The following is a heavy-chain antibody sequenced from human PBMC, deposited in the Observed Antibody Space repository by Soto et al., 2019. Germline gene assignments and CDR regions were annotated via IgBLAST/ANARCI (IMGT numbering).Heavy chain of an antibody. Sequence: PGGSLRLSCAASGFTFSSYGMHWVRQAPGKGLEWVAVISYDGSNKYYADSVKGRFTISRDNSKNTLYLQMNSLRAEDTAVYYCAKDQGQQLDPDNYYCGMDVWGQGTTVTVSS. V-gene: IGHV3-30*18. J-gene: IGHJ6*02. D-gene: IGHD6-13*01. CDR3: AKDQGQQLDPDNYYCGMDV. CDR1: GFTFSSYG. CDR2: ISYDGSNK.